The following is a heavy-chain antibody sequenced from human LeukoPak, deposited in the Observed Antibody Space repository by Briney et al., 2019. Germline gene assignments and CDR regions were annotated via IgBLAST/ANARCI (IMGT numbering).Heavy chain of an antibody. J-gene: IGHJ3*01. D-gene: IGHD1-20*01. V-gene: IGHV4-4*02. Sequence: SETLSLTCAVSGDSVSSSHWWSWVRQPPGKGLEWIGEIAHTGSTKYTPSLRSRTSISIDWSKNQFSLNLTSVTAADAATYFCARLVVYNWTPRAFDVWGQGTMVTVSS. CDR2: IAHTGST. CDR1: GDSVSSSHW. CDR3: ARLVVYNWTPRAFDV.